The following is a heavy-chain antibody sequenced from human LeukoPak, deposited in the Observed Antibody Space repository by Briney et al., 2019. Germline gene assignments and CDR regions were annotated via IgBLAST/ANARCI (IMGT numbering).Heavy chain of an antibody. V-gene: IGHV4-34*01. CDR2: INHSGST. D-gene: IGHD6-13*01. Sequence: SETLSLTCAVYGGSFSGYYWSWIRRPPGKGLEWIGEINHSGSTNYNPSLKSRVTISVDTSKNQFSLKLSSVTAADTAVYYCARSYSRFYYYYMDVWGKGTTVTVSS. J-gene: IGHJ6*03. CDR3: ARSYSRFYYYYMDV. CDR1: GGSFSGYY.